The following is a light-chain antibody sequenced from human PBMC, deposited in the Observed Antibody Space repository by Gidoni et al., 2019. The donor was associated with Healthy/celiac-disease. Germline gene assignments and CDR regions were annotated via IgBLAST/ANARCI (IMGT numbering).Light chain of an antibody. CDR2: GAS. CDR1: QRVSSN. V-gene: IGKV3D-15*01. CDR3: QPYYNWPPGT. Sequence: EIVITQSPATLSVSPGESATLSCRASQRVSSNLAWYQQKPGQAPRLLLYGASTRAPGIPASFSGSGSGIAFSLTTISLQSEDFAVYSCQPYYNWPPGTFGQGTKVEIK. J-gene: IGKJ1*01.